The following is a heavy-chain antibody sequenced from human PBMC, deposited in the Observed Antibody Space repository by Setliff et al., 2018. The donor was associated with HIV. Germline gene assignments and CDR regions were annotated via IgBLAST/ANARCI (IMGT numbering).Heavy chain of an antibody. CDR2: IYTSGST. D-gene: IGHD4-17*01. Sequence: SETLSLTCTVSGDSISTHCWIWIRQPPGKGLEWIGNIYTSGSTNYNPSLKSRVTISVDTSKNQFSLNLRSVTAANTAVYYCARERDDSGDYLSLFVHWGQGALVTVSS. CDR1: GDSISTHC. CDR3: ARERDDSGDYLSLFVH. J-gene: IGHJ4*02. V-gene: IGHV4-4*09.